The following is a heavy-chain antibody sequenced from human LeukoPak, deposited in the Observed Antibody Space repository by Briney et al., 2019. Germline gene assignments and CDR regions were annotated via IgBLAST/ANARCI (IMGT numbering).Heavy chain of an antibody. CDR2: ISSSSSYI. CDR1: GFTFSSYS. D-gene: IGHD6-19*01. J-gene: IGHJ4*02. V-gene: IGHV3-21*04. Sequence: PGGSLRLSCAASGFTFSSYSMNWVRQAPGKGLEWVSSISSSSSYIYYADSVKGRFTISRDNAKNSLYLQMSSLRDEDTGLYLCAGGDRNGWYFYYWGQGTLVTVSS. CDR3: AGGDRNGWYFYY.